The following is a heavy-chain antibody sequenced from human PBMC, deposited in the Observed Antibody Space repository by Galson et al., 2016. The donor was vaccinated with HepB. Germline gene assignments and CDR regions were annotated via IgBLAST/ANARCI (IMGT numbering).Heavy chain of an antibody. CDR2: SGSGGPT. V-gene: IGHV3-23*01. CDR1: GFTFSSYA. D-gene: IGHD3-9*01. Sequence: SLRLSCAASGFTFSSYAMSWVRQAPGQGLEWASSSGSGGPTYYADSVKGRFTISRDHSKNTLFLQMHSLRADDTAVYYCAKSVLEYDILTGYYRRGADYWGQGTLVTVSS. J-gene: IGHJ4*02. CDR3: AKSVLEYDILTGYYRRGADY.